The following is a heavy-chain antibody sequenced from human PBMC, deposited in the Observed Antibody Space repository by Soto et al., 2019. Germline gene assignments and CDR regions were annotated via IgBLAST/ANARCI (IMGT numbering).Heavy chain of an antibody. CDR2: INPSGGST. CDR1: GYTFTSYY. J-gene: IGHJ4*02. D-gene: IGHD3-10*01. CDR3: ARDGGSGGLLWFGELSPNSDFDY. V-gene: IGHV1-46*01. Sequence: ASVKVSCKASGYTFTSYYMHWVRQAPGQGLEWMGIINPSGGSTSYAQKFQGRVTMTRDTSTSTVYMELSSLRSEDTAVYYCARDGGSGGLLWFGELSPNSDFDYWGQGTLVTVSS.